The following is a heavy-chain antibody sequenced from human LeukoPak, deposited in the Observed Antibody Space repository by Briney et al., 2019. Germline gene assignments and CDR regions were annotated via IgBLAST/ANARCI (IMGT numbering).Heavy chain of an antibody. Sequence: ASVKVSCNSSGSTFTSYYMHWVRQAPVQGLEWKGIINTSGSYTSYAQQFQDRVTITRDTSTSTVYMALSRLGYEDTAVYYCARDNSRGSTWWFDPWGQGNLVTVS. J-gene: IGHJ5*02. CDR3: ARDNSRGSTWWFDP. CDR2: INTSGSYT. CDR1: GSTFTSYY. D-gene: IGHD2-15*01. V-gene: IGHV1-46*01.